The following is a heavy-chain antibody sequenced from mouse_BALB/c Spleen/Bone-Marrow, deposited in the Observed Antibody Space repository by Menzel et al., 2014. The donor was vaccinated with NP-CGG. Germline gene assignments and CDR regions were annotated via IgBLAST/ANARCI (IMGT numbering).Heavy chain of an antibody. CDR2: IRNKAKGYTT. CDR3: ARDENVGIYWYFDV. J-gene: IGHJ1*01. V-gene: IGHV7-3*02. CDR1: GFTFTDYY. Sequence: EVQLVESGGGLVQPGGSLRLSCETSGFTFTDYYMSWVRQPPGMALEWLGFIRNKAKGYTTDYSASVKGRFTISRDNSQSISYLQMNTLRAEDSATYYCARDENVGIYWYFDVWGAGTTVTVSS.